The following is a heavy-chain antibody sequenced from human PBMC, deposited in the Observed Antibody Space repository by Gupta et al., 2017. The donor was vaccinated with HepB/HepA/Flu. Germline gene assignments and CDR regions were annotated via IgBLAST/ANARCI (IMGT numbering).Heavy chain of an antibody. V-gene: IGHV3-23*01. CDR2: ISGSGGST. J-gene: IGHJ6*02. D-gene: IGHD1-26*01. Sequence: EVQLLESGGGLVQPGGSLRLSCAASGFTFSSYAMSWVRQAPGKGLEWVSAISGSGGSTYYADSVKGRFTISRDNSKNTLYLQMNSLRAEDTAVYYCAKWGELASVYYYGMDVWGQGTTVTVSS. CDR3: AKWGELASVYYYGMDV. CDR1: GFTFSSYA.